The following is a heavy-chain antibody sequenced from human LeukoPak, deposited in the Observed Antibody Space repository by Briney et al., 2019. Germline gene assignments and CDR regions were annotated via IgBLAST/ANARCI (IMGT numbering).Heavy chain of an antibody. CDR3: ARARSGYYYYYYGMDV. V-gene: IGHV4-30-2*01. CDR1: GGSISSGGYS. Sequence: PSETLSLTCTVSGGSISSGGYSWSWIRQPPGKGLEWIGYIYHSGSTYYNPSLKSRVTISVDRSKNQFSLKLSSVTAADTAVYYCARARSGYYYYYYGMDVWGQGTTVTVSS. J-gene: IGHJ6*02. D-gene: IGHD3-10*01. CDR2: IYHSGST.